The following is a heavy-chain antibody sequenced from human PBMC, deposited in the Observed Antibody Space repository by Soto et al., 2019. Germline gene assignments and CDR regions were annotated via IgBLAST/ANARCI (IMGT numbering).Heavy chain of an antibody. CDR1: GGTFSSYA. CDR3: ARGCLRYSNNWFDP. J-gene: IGHJ5*02. CDR2: IIPIFGTA. V-gene: IGHV1-69*13. Sequence: ASVKVSCKASGGTFSSYAISWVRQAPGQGLEWMGGIIPIFGTANYAQKFQGRVTITADESTSTAYMELSSLRSEDTAVYYCARGCLRYSNNWFDPWGQGTLVTVSS. D-gene: IGHD6-13*01.